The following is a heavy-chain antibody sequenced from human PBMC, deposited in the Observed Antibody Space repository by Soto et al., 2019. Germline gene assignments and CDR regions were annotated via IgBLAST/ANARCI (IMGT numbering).Heavy chain of an antibody. CDR2: IIPILGIA. J-gene: IGHJ6*01. V-gene: IGHV1-69*02. D-gene: IGHD3-22*01. CDR1: GGTVSSYT. CDR3: ASESGNSNDYDSSGYYYSYYYGMDV. Sequence: ASVKVSCKASGGTVSSYTISWVLEAPGQRIEWMGRIIPILGIANYAQKFQGRVTITADKSTSTAYIELSSLRSEDTAVYYCASESGNSNDYDSSGYYYSYYYGMDVWGQGNTVTVSS.